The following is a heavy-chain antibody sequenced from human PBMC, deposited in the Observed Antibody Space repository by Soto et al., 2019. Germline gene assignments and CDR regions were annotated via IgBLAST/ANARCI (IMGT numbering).Heavy chain of an antibody. CDR1: GYTLTELS. J-gene: IGHJ4*02. V-gene: IGHV1-24*01. CDR2: FDPEDGET. CDR3: ATDLPDILTGYYNWPPYFDY. D-gene: IGHD3-9*01. Sequence: VKVSCKVSGYTLTELSMHWLRQAPGKGLERMGGFDPEDGETIYAQKFQGRVTMTEDTSTDTAYMELSSLRSEDTAVYYCATDLPDILTGYYNWPPYFDYWGQGTLVTSP.